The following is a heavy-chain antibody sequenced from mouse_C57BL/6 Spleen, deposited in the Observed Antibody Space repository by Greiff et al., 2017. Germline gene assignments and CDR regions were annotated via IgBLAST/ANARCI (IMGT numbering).Heavy chain of an antibody. CDR2: IHPNSGST. Sequence: QVQLQQPGAELVKPGASVKLSCKASGYTFTSYWMHWVKQRPGQGLEWIGMIHPNSGSTNYNEKFKSKATLTVDKSSSTAYMQLSSLTSEDSAVYYGARSGDSHRPAWFAYWGQGTLVTVSA. CDR3: ARSGDSHRPAWFAY. J-gene: IGHJ3*01. CDR1: GYTFTSYW. D-gene: IGHD3-1*01. V-gene: IGHV1-64*01.